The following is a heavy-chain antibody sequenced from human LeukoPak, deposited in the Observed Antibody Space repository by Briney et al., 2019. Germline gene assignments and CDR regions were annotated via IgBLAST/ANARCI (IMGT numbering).Heavy chain of an antibody. J-gene: IGHJ5*02. Sequence: SETLSLTCTVSGGSISSGSYYWSWIRQPPGKGLEWIGEINHSGSTNYNPSLKSRVTISVDTSKNQFSLKLSSVTAADTAVYYCARHRRVLGSGGWFDPWGQGTLVTVSS. CDR2: INHSGST. CDR3: ARHRRVLGSGGWFDP. CDR1: GGSISSGSYY. D-gene: IGHD3-10*01. V-gene: IGHV4-39*01.